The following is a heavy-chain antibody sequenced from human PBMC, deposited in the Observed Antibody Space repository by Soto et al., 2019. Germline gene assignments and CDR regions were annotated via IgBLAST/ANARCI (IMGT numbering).Heavy chain of an antibody. CDR1: GYTLSSYG. Sequence: ASVKVSCKASGYTLSSYGISWVRQAPGQGLEWMGWISAYTGNTNYAQMLQGRVTMTTDTSTSTAYMELRGLKSDDTAIYYCAREYCTSTSCYGPDYWGQGTLVTVSS. CDR2: ISAYTGNT. CDR3: AREYCTSTSCYGPDY. J-gene: IGHJ4*02. D-gene: IGHD2-2*01. V-gene: IGHV1-18*01.